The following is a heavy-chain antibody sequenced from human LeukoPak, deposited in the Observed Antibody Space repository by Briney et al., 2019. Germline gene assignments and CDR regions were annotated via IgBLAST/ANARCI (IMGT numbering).Heavy chain of an antibody. CDR3: ARDQGIIAVAGSAYYYGMDV. Sequence: SETLSLTCTVSGGSISSYYWSWIRQPPGKGLEWIGYIYYSGSTNYNPSLKSRVTTSVDTSKNQFSLKLSSVTAADTAVYYCARDQGIIAVAGSAYYYGMDVWGQGTTVTVSS. D-gene: IGHD6-19*01. J-gene: IGHJ6*02. CDR1: GGSISSYY. V-gene: IGHV4-59*01. CDR2: IYYSGST.